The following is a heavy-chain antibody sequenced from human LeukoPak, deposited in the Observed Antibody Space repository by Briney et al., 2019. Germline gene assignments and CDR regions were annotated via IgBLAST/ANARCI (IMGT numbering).Heavy chain of an antibody. V-gene: IGHV1-2*02. CDR3: ARSQRKYCSGGSCYSGP. J-gene: IGHJ5*02. CDR2: INPNSGGT. D-gene: IGHD2-15*01. CDR1: GYTFTGYY. Sequence: AASVKVSCKASGYTFTGYYMHWVRQAPGQGLEWMGWINPNSGGTNYAQKFQGRVTMTRDTSISTAYMELSRLRSDDTAVYYCARSQRKYCSGGSCYSGPWGQGTLVTVSS.